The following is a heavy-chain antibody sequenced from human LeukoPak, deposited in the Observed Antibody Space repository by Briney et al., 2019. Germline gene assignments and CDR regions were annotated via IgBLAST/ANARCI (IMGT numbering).Heavy chain of an antibody. V-gene: IGHV3-30-3*01. D-gene: IGHD6-13*01. J-gene: IGHJ4*02. CDR2: ISYDGSNK. Sequence: PGRSLRLSCAASGFTFSSYAMHWVRQAPGKGLEWVAVISYDGSNKYYADSVKGRFTISRDNSKNTLYLQMNSLRAEDTAVYYCARGPGLTSLWYSSSWDDQLYFDYWGQGTLVTVYS. CDR3: ARGPGLTSLWYSSSWDDQLYFDY. CDR1: GFTFSSYA.